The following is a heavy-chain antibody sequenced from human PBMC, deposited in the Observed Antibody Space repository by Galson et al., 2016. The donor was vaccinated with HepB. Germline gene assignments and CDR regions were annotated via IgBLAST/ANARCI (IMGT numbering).Heavy chain of an antibody. CDR3: AKETYAFLTTYVFFDY. Sequence: SLRLSCAASGLSFGRSAMSWVRQAPGKGLEWVSAISGSGGSTYYADSVKGRFTISRDNSNNTRYLQMNSLGAEDTAVYYCAKETYAFLTTYVFFDYWGQGTLVTVSS. CDR1: GLSFGRSA. V-gene: IGHV3-23*01. CDR2: ISGSGGST. J-gene: IGHJ4*02. D-gene: IGHD3-9*01.